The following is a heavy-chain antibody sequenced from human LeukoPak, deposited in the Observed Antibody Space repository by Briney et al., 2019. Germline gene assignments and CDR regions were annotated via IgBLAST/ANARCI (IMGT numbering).Heavy chain of an antibody. CDR1: GGSISSYY. Sequence: PSETLSLTCTVSGGSISSYYWSWIRQPAGKGLEWIGRIYTSGSTNYNPSLKSRVTMSVDTSKNQFSLKLSSVTAADTAVYYCAREGIVQQQLVPVSPYYYYMDVWGKGTTVTISS. CDR2: IYTSGST. V-gene: IGHV4-4*07. D-gene: IGHD6-13*01. CDR3: AREGIVQQQLVPVSPYYYYMDV. J-gene: IGHJ6*03.